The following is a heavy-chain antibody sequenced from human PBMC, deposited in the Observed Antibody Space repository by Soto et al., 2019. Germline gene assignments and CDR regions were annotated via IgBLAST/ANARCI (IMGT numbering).Heavy chain of an antibody. J-gene: IGHJ6*02. Sequence: SETLSLSCTVSGGSISSGGYYWSWIRQHPGKGLEWIGYIYYSGSTYYNPSLKSRVTISVDTSKNQFSLKLSSVTAADTAVYYCARGYYDFWSATPGGMDVWGQGTTVTVS. D-gene: IGHD3-3*01. V-gene: IGHV4-31*02. CDR3: ARGYYDFWSATPGGMDV. CDR1: GGSISSGGYY. CDR2: IYYSGST.